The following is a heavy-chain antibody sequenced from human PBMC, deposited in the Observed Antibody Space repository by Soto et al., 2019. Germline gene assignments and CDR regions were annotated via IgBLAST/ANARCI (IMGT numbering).Heavy chain of an antibody. CDR2: IYYSGST. J-gene: IGHJ6*02. Sequence: KSSETLSLTCTVSGGSFSSSSYYWGWIRQPPGKGLEWIGSIYYSGSTYYNPSLKSRVTISVDTSKNQFSLKLSSVTAADTAVYYCARDLTYYDFWSGSRPYGMDVWGQGTTVTVSS. V-gene: IGHV4-39*01. D-gene: IGHD3-3*01. CDR3: ARDLTYYDFWSGSRPYGMDV. CDR1: GGSFSSSSYY.